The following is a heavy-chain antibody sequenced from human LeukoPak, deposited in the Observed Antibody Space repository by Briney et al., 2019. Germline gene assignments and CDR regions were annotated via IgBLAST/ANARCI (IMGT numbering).Heavy chain of an antibody. V-gene: IGHV3-48*04. D-gene: IGHD3-10*01. J-gene: IGHJ6*03. CDR2: ISSSGSTI. CDR1: GFTFSSYG. CDR3: ARVIGSGSYQHPAYYYYMDV. Sequence: GGSLRLSCAASGFTFSSYGMSWVRQAPGKGLEWVSYISSSGSTIYYADSVKGRFTISRDNAKNSLYLQMNSLRAEDTAVYYCARVIGSGSYQHPAYYYYMDVWGKGTTVTISS.